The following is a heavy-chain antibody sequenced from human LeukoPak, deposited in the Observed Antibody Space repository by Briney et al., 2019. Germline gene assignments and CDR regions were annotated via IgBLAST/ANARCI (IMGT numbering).Heavy chain of an antibody. D-gene: IGHD2-2*01. CDR3: ARVFANVVPAAMVDAFDI. CDR1: GYTFTSYY. V-gene: IGHV1-46*01. Sequence: ASVKVSCKASGYTFTSYYMHWVRQAPGQGLEWMGIINPSGGSTSYAQKFQGRVTMTRDTSTSTVYMELSSLRSEATAVYYCARVFANVVPAAMVDAFDIWGQGTMVTVSS. CDR2: INPSGGST. J-gene: IGHJ3*02.